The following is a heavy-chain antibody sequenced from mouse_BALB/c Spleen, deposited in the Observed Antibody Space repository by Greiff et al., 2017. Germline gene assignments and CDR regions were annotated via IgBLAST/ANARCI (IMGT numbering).Heavy chain of an antibody. CDR2: IDPENGDT. V-gene: IGHV14-4*02. J-gene: IGHJ2*01. CDR1: GFNIKDYY. Sequence: VQLQQSGAELVRSGASVKLSCTASGFNIKDYYMHWVKQRPEQGLEWIGWIDPENGDTEYAPKFQGKATMTADTSSNTAYLQLSSLTSEDTAVYYWNAWYYGSGYFDYWGQGTTLTVAS. D-gene: IGHD1-1*01. CDR3: NAWYYGSGYFDY.